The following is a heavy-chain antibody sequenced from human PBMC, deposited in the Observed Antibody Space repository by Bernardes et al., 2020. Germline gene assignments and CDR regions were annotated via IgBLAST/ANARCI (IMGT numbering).Heavy chain of an antibody. CDR1: GFTFSDYY. J-gene: IGHJ6*02. D-gene: IGHD3-10*01. V-gene: IGHV3-11*04. CDR3: ARANRGNYYYGMDV. CDR2: ISSSGSPI. Sequence: GGSLRLSCAASGFTFSDYYMSWIRQAPGKGLEWISYISSSGSPIYYADSVKGRFTISRDNAKNSLYLQMNSLRAEDTAVYYCARANRGNYYYGMDVWGQGTTVTVSS.